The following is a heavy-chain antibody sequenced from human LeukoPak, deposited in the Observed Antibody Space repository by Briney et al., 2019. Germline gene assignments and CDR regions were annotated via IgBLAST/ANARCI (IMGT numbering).Heavy chain of an antibody. CDR1: GFTFSSYS. D-gene: IGHD5-12*01. V-gene: IGHV3-48*01. CDR2: ISRTSSTI. J-gene: IGHJ4*02. CDR3: AKDGYRGYSADY. Sequence: PGGSLRLSCEASGFTFSSYSMNWVRQAPGKGLEWVSQISRTSSTIYYADSVKGRFTISRDNSKNTLYLQMNSLRAEDTAVYYCAKDGYRGYSADYGGQGTLVTVSS.